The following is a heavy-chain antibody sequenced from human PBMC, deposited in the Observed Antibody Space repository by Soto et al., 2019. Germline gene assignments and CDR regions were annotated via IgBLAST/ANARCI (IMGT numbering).Heavy chain of an antibody. J-gene: IGHJ6*02. CDR1: RFTFNNTW. D-gene: IGHD2-21*01. CDR3: TSDLWGGMDV. V-gene: IGHV3-15*01. CDR2: IKSKSDGGTT. Sequence: PGGSLRLSCADSRFTFNNTWMSWVRQAPGKGLEWVGRIKSKSDGGTTDYAAPVKGRFTISRDDSKNTLYLQMNSLKTEDTALYYCTSDLWGGMDVWGQGTTVTVSS.